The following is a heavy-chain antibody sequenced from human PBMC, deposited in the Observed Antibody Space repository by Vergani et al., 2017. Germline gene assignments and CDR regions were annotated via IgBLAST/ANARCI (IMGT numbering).Heavy chain of an antibody. CDR2: ISSSGSTI. CDR1: GFTFSSYE. D-gene: IGHD6-19*01. J-gene: IGHJ4*02. CDR3: ARDIPAITSGRSHYFDY. Sequence: EVQLVESGGGLVQPGGSLRLSCAASGFTFSSYEMNWVRQAPGKGLEWVSYISSSGSTIYYADSVKGRFTISRDNAKNSLYLQMNSLRAEDTAVYFCARDIPAITSGRSHYFDYWGQGTLVTVSS. V-gene: IGHV3-48*03.